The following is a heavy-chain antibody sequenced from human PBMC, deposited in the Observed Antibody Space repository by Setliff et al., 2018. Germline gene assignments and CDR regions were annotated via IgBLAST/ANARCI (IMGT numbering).Heavy chain of an antibody. CDR1: GGSISPYF. CDR3: ARGRMRGSCSGPSCTYDPFDI. Sequence: SETLSLTCTVSGGSISPYFWSWIRQAPGKGQEWIGYVDHSGSTNFSPSLKSRGTISVDTSKTQVSLTLTSVTAADTAVYYCARGRMRGSCSGPSCTYDPFDIWGQGTPVTVSS. J-gene: IGHJ3*02. D-gene: IGHD2-2*01. V-gene: IGHV4-59*12. CDR2: VDHSGST.